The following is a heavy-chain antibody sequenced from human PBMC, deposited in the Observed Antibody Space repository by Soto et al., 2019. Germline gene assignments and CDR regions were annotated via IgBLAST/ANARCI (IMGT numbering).Heavy chain of an antibody. CDR3: ARDRRIAVAGGINWFDP. CDR2: IYTSGGT. Sequence: LSLTCTVSGGSISSYYWSWIRQPAGKGLEWIGRIYTSGGTNYNPSLKSRVTMSVDTSKNQFSLKLSSVTAADTAVYYCARDRRIAVAGGINWFDPWGQGTLVTVSS. D-gene: IGHD6-19*01. J-gene: IGHJ5*02. V-gene: IGHV4-4*07. CDR1: GGSISSYY.